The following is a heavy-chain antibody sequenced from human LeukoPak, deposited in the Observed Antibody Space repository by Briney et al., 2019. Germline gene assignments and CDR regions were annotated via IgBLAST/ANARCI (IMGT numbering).Heavy chain of an antibody. J-gene: IGHJ4*02. CDR2: IYSGGST. CDR1: GFTVSSNY. V-gene: IGHV3-53*01. CDR3: ARDGLGESKYYFDY. Sequence: GGSLGLSCAASGFTVSSNYMSWVRQAPGKGLEWVSVIYSGGSTYYADSVKGRFTISRDNSKNTLYLQMNSLRAEDTAVYYCARDGLGESKYYFDYWGQGTLVTVSS. D-gene: IGHD3-10*01.